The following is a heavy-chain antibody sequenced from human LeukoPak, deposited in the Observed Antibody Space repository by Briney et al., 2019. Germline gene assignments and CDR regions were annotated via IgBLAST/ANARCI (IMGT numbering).Heavy chain of an antibody. J-gene: IGHJ2*01. CDR3: AREKRRERITMVRGALFWYFDL. D-gene: IGHD3-10*01. Sequence: ASVKVSCKASGGTFSSYAISWVRQAPGQGLEWMGGIIPIFGTANYAQKFQGRVTITTDESTSTAYMELSSLRSEDTAVYYCAREKRRERITMVRGALFWYFDLWGRGTLVTVSS. CDR2: IIPIFGTA. CDR1: GGTFSSYA. V-gene: IGHV1-69*05.